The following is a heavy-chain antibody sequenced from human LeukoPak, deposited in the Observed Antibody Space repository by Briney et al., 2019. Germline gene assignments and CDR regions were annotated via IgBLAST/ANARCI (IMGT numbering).Heavy chain of an antibody. J-gene: IGHJ4*02. Sequence: PGGSLRLSCAASGFTFSSYSMNWVRQAPGKGLEWVSSISSSSSYIYYADSVKGRFTISRGNAKNSLYLQMNSLRAEDTAVYYCARDFLSGSLFDYWGQGTLVTVSS. CDR2: ISSSSSYI. D-gene: IGHD1-26*01. CDR3: ARDFLSGSLFDY. CDR1: GFTFSSYS. V-gene: IGHV3-21*01.